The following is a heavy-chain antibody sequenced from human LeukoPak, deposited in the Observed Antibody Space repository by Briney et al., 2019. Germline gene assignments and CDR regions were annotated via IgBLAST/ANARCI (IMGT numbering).Heavy chain of an antibody. Sequence: SVTVSCKASGGTFSSYAISCVRQAPGQGLEWMGGIIPIFGTANYAQKFQGRVTITTDESTSTAYMELSSLRSEDTAVYYCARCSSSYYYYMDVWGKGTTVTVSS. CDR2: IIPIFGTA. D-gene: IGHD6-6*01. CDR3: ARCSSSYYYYMDV. CDR1: GGTFSSYA. J-gene: IGHJ6*03. V-gene: IGHV1-69*05.